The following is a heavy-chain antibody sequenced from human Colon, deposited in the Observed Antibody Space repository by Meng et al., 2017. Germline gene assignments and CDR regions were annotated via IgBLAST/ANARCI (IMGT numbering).Heavy chain of an antibody. CDR3: ARDGSGGGWGFDY. Sequence: GGSLRLSCAASGFTFNNYEMSWVRQAPGKVLEWVSYISSSGDTIYYADSVKGRFSISRDDARTSLLLEMDSLRADDTAVYYCARDGSGGGWGFDYWGQGALVTGYS. V-gene: IGHV3-48*03. D-gene: IGHD2-15*01. CDR2: ISSSGDTI. J-gene: IGHJ4*01. CDR1: GFTFNNYE.